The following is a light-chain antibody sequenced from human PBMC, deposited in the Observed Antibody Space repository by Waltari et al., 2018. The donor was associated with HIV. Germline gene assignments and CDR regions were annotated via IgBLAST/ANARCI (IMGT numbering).Light chain of an antibody. CDR2: EDT. CDR3: QSYDNTDVV. CDR1: SDSIATNY. V-gene: IGLV6-57*01. J-gene: IGLJ2*01. Sequence: NFILTQPHSVSESPGKTVTIPCTRSSDSIATNYVHWYQLRPGTSPTTVIYEDTQRPSGVPDRFSGSIDSSSNSASLTISGLKTEDEADYYCQSYDNTDVVFGGGTKLTVL.